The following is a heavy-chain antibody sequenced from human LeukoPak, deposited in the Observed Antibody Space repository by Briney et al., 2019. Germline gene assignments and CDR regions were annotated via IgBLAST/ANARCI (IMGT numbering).Heavy chain of an antibody. CDR3: ARDLRSGWVDY. V-gene: IGHV4-4*07. J-gene: IGHJ4*02. CDR1: GDSISSYY. D-gene: IGHD3-3*01. Sequence: SETLSLTCTVSGDSISSYYWSWIRQPAGKGREWIGRIYTSGSTNYNPSLKSRVTISVDTSKNQFSLKLSSVTAADTAVYYCARDLRSGWVDYWGQGTLVTVSS. CDR2: IYTSGST.